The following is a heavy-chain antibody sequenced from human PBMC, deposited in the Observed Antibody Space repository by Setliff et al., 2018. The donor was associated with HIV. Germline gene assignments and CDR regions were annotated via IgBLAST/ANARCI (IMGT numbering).Heavy chain of an antibody. J-gene: IGHJ3*02. CDR3: ARKNYGGAFDI. CDR1: GVSINTYY. CDR2: FHYTGGT. V-gene: IGHV4-59*01. D-gene: IGHD3-16*01. Sequence: SETLSLTCSVSGVSINTYYWNWVRQSGTGLGWIGYFHYTGGTSYNPSLTRRVTISADTSKNQFSLNLTSVTAADTAVYYCARKNYGGAFDIWGLGTMVTVSS.